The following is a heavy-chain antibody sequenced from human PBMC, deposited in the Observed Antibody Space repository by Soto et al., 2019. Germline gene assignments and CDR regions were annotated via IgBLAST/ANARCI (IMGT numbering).Heavy chain of an antibody. Sequence: QVQLVESGGGVVQPGRSLRLSCAASGFTFSSYAMHWVRQAPGKGLERVAVISYDGSNEYYADSVKGRFTISRDNSKNTLNLQMNILRAEDTAVYYCARRYGSSWYSSAFDIWGQGTMVTVSP. V-gene: IGHV3-30-3*01. CDR3: ARRYGSSWYSSAFDI. D-gene: IGHD6-13*01. CDR1: GFTFSSYA. CDR2: ISYDGSNE. J-gene: IGHJ3*02.